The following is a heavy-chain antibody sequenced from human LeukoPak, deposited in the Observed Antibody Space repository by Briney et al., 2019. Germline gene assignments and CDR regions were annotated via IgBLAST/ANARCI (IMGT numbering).Heavy chain of an antibody. Sequence: ASVKVSCKASGYTFTRYGISGVRQAPGQGLEWMGWISAYNGNTNYAQKLQGRVTMTTDTSTSTAYMELRSLRSDDTAVYYCARLGFSGYDYVWGSYRYFDYWGQGTLVTVSS. V-gene: IGHV1-18*01. J-gene: IGHJ4*02. CDR1: GYTFTRYG. CDR2: ISAYNGNT. D-gene: IGHD3-16*02. CDR3: ARLGFSGYDYVWGSYRYFDY.